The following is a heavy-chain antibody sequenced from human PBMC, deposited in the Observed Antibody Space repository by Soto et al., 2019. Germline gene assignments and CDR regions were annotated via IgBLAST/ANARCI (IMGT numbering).Heavy chain of an antibody. D-gene: IGHD1-20*01. Sequence: PSETLSLTCTVSGGSVSSGSYYWSWIRQPPGKGLEWIGYIYYSGSTNYNPSLKSRVTISVDTSKNQFSLKLSSVTAADTAVYYCAREDNWNYNYGMDVWGQGTTVTVPS. CDR1: GGSVSSGSYY. J-gene: IGHJ6*02. CDR3: AREDNWNYNYGMDV. V-gene: IGHV4-61*01. CDR2: IYYSGST.